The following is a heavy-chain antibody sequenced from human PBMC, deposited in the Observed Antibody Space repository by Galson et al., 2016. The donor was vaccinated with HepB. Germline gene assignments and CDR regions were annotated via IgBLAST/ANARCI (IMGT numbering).Heavy chain of an antibody. CDR2: ISYDGSHK. D-gene: IGHD5-24*01. CDR1: GFTFSHAW. V-gene: IGHV3-30-3*01. Sequence: LRLSCAASGFTFSHAWMSWVRQAPGKGLEWVAVISYDGSHKHYRDSVKGRFTISRDNSKNTLYLQMNSLRREDTAVYYCARPRRWPQYYYGLDVWGQGTTVTVSS. J-gene: IGHJ6*02. CDR3: ARPRRWPQYYYGLDV.